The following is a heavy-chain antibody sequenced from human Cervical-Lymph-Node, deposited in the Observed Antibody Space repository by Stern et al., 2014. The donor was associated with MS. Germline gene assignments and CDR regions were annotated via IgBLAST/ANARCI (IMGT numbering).Heavy chain of an antibody. Sequence: VQLVESGGGVVQPGTSLRVSCVASGFPFSRYGMHWVRQAPGQGLEWVAVIWPDGTSKYYADPVRGRFPPSRDNSKNTLYLQMNRLSAVDTAVYYCAREGDGGVASYFGMDVWGQGTTVTVSS. CDR1: GFPFSRYG. CDR3: AREGDGGVASYFGMDV. J-gene: IGHJ6*02. D-gene: IGHD2-21*01. CDR2: IWPDGTSK. V-gene: IGHV3-33*01.